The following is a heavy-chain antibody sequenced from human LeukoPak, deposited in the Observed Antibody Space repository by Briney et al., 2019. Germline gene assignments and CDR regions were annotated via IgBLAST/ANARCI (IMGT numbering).Heavy chain of an antibody. D-gene: IGHD3-22*01. CDR3: ARVQNYYDSSGYWPAFDI. CDR1: GYTFSGYY. V-gene: IGHV1-2*02. CDR2: INPNSGTT. Sequence: GASVTVSCKGSGYTFSGYYMHWVRQAPGQGLEWMGWINPNSGTTNYAQKFQGRVTITADESTSTAYMELSSLRSEDTAVYYCARVQNYYDSSGYWPAFDIWGQGTMVTVSS. J-gene: IGHJ3*02.